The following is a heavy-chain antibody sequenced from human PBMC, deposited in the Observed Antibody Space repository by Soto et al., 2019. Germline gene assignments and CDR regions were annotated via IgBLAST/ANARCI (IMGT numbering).Heavy chain of an antibody. J-gene: IGHJ4*02. V-gene: IGHV1-18*01. CDR1: GYTFTTTY. D-gene: IGHD3-22*01. CDR3: GRVPDYYDSCRYEARIDY. Sequence: QVHLVQSGAEVKNPGASVKVSCKASGYTFTTTYITWVRQAPGQGLEWMGWISAYNGKTKYARNFEGRVTMTTDTSTSTAYMELRSLRYDDTAVYYCGRVPDYYDSCRYEARIDYWGQGTLVTVSS. CDR2: ISAYNGKT.